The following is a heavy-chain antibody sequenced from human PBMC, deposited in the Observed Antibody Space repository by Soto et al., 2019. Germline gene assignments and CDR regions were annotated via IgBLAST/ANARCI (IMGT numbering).Heavy chain of an antibody. CDR1: GFSVSANY. V-gene: IGHV3-53*01. J-gene: IGHJ4*01. Sequence: EVHLVESGGGLIQPGGSLRLSCAASGFSVSANYMSWVRQAPGKGLEWVSAIYSGGSTVYADSVKGRFTISRDNSMNTLYLQMNSLRAEDTAVYSCARASSRWGSDAAHWGQGTLVTVSP. CDR2: IYSGGST. D-gene: IGHD3-16*01. CDR3: ARASSRWGSDAAH.